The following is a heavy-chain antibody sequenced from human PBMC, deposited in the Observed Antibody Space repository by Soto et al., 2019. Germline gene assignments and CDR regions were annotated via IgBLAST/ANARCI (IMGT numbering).Heavy chain of an antibody. CDR3: ARDICGGDCYSFDY. V-gene: IGHV1-69*13. D-gene: IGHD2-21*02. CDR1: GGSFSSYG. J-gene: IGHJ4*02. CDR2: IIPIFGTA. Sequence: SVKVSCKASGGSFSSYGISWVRQAPGQGLEWMGGIIPIFGTADYAQKFQGRVTIIADESTSTAYMELSSLRSEDTAVYYCARDICGGDCYSFDYWGQGTLVTV.